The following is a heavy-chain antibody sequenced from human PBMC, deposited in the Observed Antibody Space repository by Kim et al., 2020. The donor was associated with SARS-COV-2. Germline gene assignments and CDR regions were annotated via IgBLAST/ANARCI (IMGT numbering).Heavy chain of an antibody. J-gene: IGHJ6*02. D-gene: IGHD7-27*01. V-gene: IGHV1-2*02. CDR1: GYTFTGYY. CDR2: INPNSGGT. Sequence: ASVKVSCKASGYTFTGYYMHWVRQAPGQGLEWMGWINPNSGGTNYAQKFQGRVTMTRDTSINTAYMELSRLRSDDTAVYYCARTGPPGSPLYYYYGMDVWGQGTTVTVSS. CDR3: ARTGPPGSPLYYYYGMDV.